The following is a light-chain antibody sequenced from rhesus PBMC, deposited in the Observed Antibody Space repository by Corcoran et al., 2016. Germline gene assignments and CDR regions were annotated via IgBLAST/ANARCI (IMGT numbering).Light chain of an antibody. V-gene: IGKV1-25*01. Sequence: DIQMTQSPSSLSASVGNRVTITCRASQGISSYSAWYRQKPGTFPKPLIYKASTLQMGVPSRFSGSGSGTVFTLTIISLQPEDFATYYCQQRNSYPLTFGGGTTVEIK. J-gene: IGKJ4*01. CDR3: QQRNSYPLT. CDR1: QGISSY. CDR2: KAS.